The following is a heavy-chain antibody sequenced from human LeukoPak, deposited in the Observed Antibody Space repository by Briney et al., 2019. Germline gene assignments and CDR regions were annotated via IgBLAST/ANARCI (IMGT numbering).Heavy chain of an antibody. V-gene: IGHV1-8*01. CDR1: GYTFTSHD. CDR3: ARQLGRTNNWFDP. CDR2: MNPNSGNT. J-gene: IGHJ5*02. D-gene: IGHD6-13*01. Sequence: ASVKVSCTASGYTFTSHDIDWVRQAPGQGLEWIGWMNPNSGNTGYAQKFQGRTTMTSDTSVTTAYMELSSLTPEATAVYFCARQLGRTNNWFDPWGQGTLVTVSS.